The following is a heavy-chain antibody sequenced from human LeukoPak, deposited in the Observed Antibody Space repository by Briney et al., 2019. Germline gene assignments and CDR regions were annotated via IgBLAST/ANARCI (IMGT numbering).Heavy chain of an antibody. CDR1: GFTFDDYA. V-gene: IGHV3-49*04. D-gene: IGHD6-13*01. CDR3: ARSGAARDYLDF. CDR2: IRSKAYGGTP. J-gene: IGHJ4*02. Sequence: SLRLSCTAPGFTFDDYAMNWVRQSPGKGLEWVGFIRSKAYGGTPEYAASVKGRFTISRDDSKSTAYLQMNSLKTEDTAVYYCARSGAARDYLDFWGQGTTVTVSS.